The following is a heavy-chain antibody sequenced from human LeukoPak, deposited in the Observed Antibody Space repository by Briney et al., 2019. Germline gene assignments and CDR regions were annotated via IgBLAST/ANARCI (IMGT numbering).Heavy chain of an antibody. Sequence: SESLSLTCIVSAGSINRYYWSWIRQPPGKGLEWIGYIYYIGAKNYNCCLESRVTLSVYTSNNQVSLNLNAVTPTTTAMYNVASGSLYRSGRRWYFDLWGRGTLVTVSS. J-gene: IGHJ2*01. CDR1: AGSINRYY. CDR2: IYYIGAK. D-gene: IGHD6-19*01. CDR3: ASGSLYRSGRRWYFDL. V-gene: IGHV4-59*01.